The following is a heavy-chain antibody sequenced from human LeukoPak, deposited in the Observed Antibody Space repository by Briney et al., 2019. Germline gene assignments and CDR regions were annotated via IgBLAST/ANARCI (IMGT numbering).Heavy chain of an antibody. D-gene: IGHD3-22*01. Sequence: SVKVSCKASGGTFSSYAISWVRQAPGQGLEWMGGIIPIFGTANYAQKIRGRVTITADESTSTAYMELSSLRSEDTAVYYCARVGTYYYDSSGHNFDYWGQGTLVTVSS. J-gene: IGHJ4*02. CDR1: GGTFSSYA. CDR2: IIPIFGTA. V-gene: IGHV1-69*13. CDR3: ARVGTYYYDSSGHNFDY.